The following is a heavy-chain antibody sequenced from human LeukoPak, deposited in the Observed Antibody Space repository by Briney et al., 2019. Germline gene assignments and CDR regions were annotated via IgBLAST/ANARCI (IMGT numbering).Heavy chain of an antibody. CDR2: INPNSGGT. CDR1: GYTFTGYY. Sequence: ASVKVSCKASGYTFTGYYMHWVRQAPGQGLEWMGWINPNSGGTNYAQKFQGRVTMTRDTSISTAYMELSRLRSDDTAVYYRARAGRGVRGVIITGPQDYRGQGTLVTVSS. D-gene: IGHD3-10*01. CDR3: ARAGRGVRGVIITGPQDY. V-gene: IGHV1-2*02. J-gene: IGHJ4*02.